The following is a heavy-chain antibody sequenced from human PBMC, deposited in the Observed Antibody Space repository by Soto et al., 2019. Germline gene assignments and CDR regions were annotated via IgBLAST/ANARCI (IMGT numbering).Heavy chain of an antibody. CDR1: GYIFTNHY. V-gene: IGHV1-46*01. CDR2: INPSGGST. J-gene: IGHJ6*02. D-gene: IGHD3-10*01. Sequence: ASVKVSCKASGYIFTNHYIHWVRQAPGQGLEWMGIINPSGGSTNYAQKFQERVTITRDMSTSTAYMELSSLRSEDTAVYYCASAYGSGSYFLGMDVWGQGTTVTVSS. CDR3: ASAYGSGSYFLGMDV.